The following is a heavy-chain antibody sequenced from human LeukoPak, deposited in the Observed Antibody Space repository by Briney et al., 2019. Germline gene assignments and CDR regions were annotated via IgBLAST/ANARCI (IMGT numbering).Heavy chain of an antibody. CDR3: ARERDCSGGSCYSGVTWFDP. V-gene: IGHV4-59*01. CDR2: IYYSGST. CDR1: GGSISSYY. D-gene: IGHD2-15*01. Sequence: PSETLSLTCTVSGGSISSYYWSWIRQPPGKGLEWIGYIYYSGSTNYNPSLKSRVTISVDTSKNQSSLKLSSVTAADTAVYYCARERDCSGGSCYSGVTWFDPWGQGTLVTVSS. J-gene: IGHJ5*02.